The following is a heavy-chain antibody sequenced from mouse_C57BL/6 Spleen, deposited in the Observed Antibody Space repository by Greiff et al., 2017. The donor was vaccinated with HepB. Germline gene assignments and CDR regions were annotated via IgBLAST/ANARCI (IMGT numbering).Heavy chain of an antibody. J-gene: IGHJ2*01. CDR2: FHPYNDDT. Sequence: QVHVKQSGAELVKPGASVKMSCKASGYTFTTYPIEWMKQNHGKSLEWIGNFHPYNDDTKYNEKFKGKATLTVEKSSSTVYLELSRLTSDDSAVYYCARGGYGNYVKGYFDYWGQGTTLTVSS. CDR3: ARGGYGNYVKGYFDY. D-gene: IGHD2-1*01. CDR1: GYTFTTYP. V-gene: IGHV1-47*01.